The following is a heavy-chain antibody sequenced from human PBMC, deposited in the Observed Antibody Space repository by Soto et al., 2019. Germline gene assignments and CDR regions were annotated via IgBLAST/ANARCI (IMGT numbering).Heavy chain of an antibody. CDR1: GFTFSSYG. J-gene: IGHJ4*02. V-gene: IGHV3-33*01. CDR3: ARHYYDSSGYYYLGYFDY. Sequence: QAQLVESGGGVVQPGRSLRLSCAASGFTFSSYGMHWVRQAPGKGLEWVAVIWYDGSNKYYADSVKGRFTISRDNSKNTLYLQMNSLRAEDTAVYYCARHYYDSSGYYYLGYFDYWGQGTLVTVSS. D-gene: IGHD3-22*01. CDR2: IWYDGSNK.